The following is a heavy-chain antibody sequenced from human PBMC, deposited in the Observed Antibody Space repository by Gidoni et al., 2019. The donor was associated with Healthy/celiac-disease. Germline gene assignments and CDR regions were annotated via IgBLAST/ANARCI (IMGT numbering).Heavy chain of an antibody. V-gene: IGHV2-5*01. D-gene: IGHD3-3*01. CDR3: AHTDFWSGYNTHYFDY. CDR2: SYWNDDK. CDR1: GFSLSTSGVG. J-gene: IGHJ4*02. Sequence: QITLKESGPTLVKPTQTLTLTCTFSGFSLSTSGVGVGWIRQPPGKALEWLALSYWNDDKRYSPSLKSRLTITKDTSQNQVVLTMTNMDPVYTATYYCAHTDFWSGYNTHYFDYWGQGTLVTVSS.